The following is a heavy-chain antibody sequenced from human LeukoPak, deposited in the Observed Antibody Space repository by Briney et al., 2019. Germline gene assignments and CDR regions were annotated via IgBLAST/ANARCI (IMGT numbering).Heavy chain of an antibody. CDR2: TRNKANSYTT. CDR3: GRSGHYRPSDL. J-gene: IGHJ5*02. D-gene: IGHD1-26*01. CDR1: GFILSDHY. V-gene: IGHV3-72*01. Sequence: GGSLRLSCAASGFILSDHYIDWVRQAPGKGPEWVGRTRNKANSYTTEYAASVKGRFTISRDDPKNLLYLQMSSLKSEDTAAYYCGRSGHYRPSDLWGQGTLVTVSS.